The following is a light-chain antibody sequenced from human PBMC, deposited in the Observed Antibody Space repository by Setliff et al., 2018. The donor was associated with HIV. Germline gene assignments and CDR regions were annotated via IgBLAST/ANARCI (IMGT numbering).Light chain of an antibody. CDR3: CSNTGSNTYV. J-gene: IGLJ1*01. CDR2: QAS. CDR1: SGDVGRYNL. V-gene: IGLV2-23*01. Sequence: QSALTQPASVSGSPGQSITIPCTGTSGDVGRYNLVSWYQQQPGKPPKLMIYQASKRPSEVSNRFSGSKSGNTASLTISGLQAEDEADYYCCSNTGSNTYVFGTGTKVTVL.